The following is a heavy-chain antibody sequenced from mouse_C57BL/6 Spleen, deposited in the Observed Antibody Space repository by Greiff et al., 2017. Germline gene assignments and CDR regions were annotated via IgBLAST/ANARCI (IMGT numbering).Heavy chain of an antibody. CDR3: TRVYYGSSYFDY. J-gene: IGHJ2*01. D-gene: IGHD1-1*01. V-gene: IGHV5-9-1*02. Sequence: EVKLVESGAGLVKPGGSLKLSCAASGFTFSSYAMSWVRQTPEKRLEWVAYISSGGDYIYYADTVKGRFTISRDNARNTLYLQMSSLKSEDTAMYYCTRVYYGSSYFDYWGQGTTLTVSS. CDR2: ISSGGDYI. CDR1: GFTFSSYA.